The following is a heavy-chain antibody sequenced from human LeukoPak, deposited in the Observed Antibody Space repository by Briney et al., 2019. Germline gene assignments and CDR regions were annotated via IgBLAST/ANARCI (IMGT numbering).Heavy chain of an antibody. CDR1: GYTFTSYY. D-gene: IGHD3-10*01. CDR3: ARPRTMVYFDY. CDR2: INPSGGST. V-gene: IGHV1-46*01. Sequence: ASVKVSCKASGYTFTSYYMHWVRQAPGQGLEWMGIINPSGGSTSYAQKFQGRVTMTRDMSTSTVYMELSSLRSEDTAVYYCARPRTMVYFDYWGQGTLVTVSS. J-gene: IGHJ4*02.